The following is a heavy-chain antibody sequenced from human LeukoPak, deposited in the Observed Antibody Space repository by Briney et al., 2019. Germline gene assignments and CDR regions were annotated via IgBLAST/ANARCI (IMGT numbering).Heavy chain of an antibody. Sequence: SETLSLTCTVSGGSIGSSSYYWGWIRQPPGKGLEWIVSIYYSGSTYYNPSLKSRVTISVDTSKNQFSLKLSSVTAADTAVYYCARLRFGELKKRNWFDPWGQGTLVTVSS. J-gene: IGHJ5*02. V-gene: IGHV4-39*01. CDR3: ARLRFGELKKRNWFDP. CDR1: GGSIGSSSYY. CDR2: IYYSGST. D-gene: IGHD3-10*01.